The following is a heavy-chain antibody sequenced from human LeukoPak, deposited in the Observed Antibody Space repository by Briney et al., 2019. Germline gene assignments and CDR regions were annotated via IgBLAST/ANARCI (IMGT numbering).Heavy chain of an antibody. J-gene: IGHJ4*02. D-gene: IGHD3/OR15-3a*01. CDR1: GFTFSDYY. Sequence: PGGSLRLSCAASGFTFSDYYMSWIRQAPGKGLEWVSYISSSGSTIYYADSVKGRFTISRDNAKNSLYLQMNSLRDEDTAVYYCARALSASSEADLWDYWGQGTLVTVSS. CDR2: ISSSGSTI. V-gene: IGHV3-11*04. CDR3: ARALSASSEADLWDY.